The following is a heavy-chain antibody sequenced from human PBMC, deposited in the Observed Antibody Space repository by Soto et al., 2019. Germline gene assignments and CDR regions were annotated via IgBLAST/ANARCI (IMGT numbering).Heavy chain of an antibody. Sequence: PGGSLRLSCAASGFTFSSYSMNWVRQAPGKGLEWVSSISSSSSYIYYADSVKGRFTISRDNAKDSLYLQMNSLRAEDTAVYYCAREAITFGGVIVYYYYGMDVWGQGTTVTVSS. CDR1: GFTFSSYS. CDR2: ISSSSSYI. D-gene: IGHD3-16*02. V-gene: IGHV3-21*01. J-gene: IGHJ6*02. CDR3: AREAITFGGVIVYYYYGMDV.